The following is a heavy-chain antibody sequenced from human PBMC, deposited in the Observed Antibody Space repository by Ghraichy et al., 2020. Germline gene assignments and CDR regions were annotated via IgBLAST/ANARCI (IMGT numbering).Heavy chain of an antibody. CDR1: GYSISSGYY. Sequence: GSLRLSCAVSGYSISSGYYWGWIRQPPGKGLEWIGSIFHSGTTYHNPSLKSRVTISVDTSKNQFSLNLRSVTAADTAVYYCARDRNWYGVAYWGQGTLVTVSS. CDR2: IFHSGTT. J-gene: IGHJ4*02. CDR3: ARDRNWYGVAY. D-gene: IGHD6-13*01. V-gene: IGHV4-38-2*02.